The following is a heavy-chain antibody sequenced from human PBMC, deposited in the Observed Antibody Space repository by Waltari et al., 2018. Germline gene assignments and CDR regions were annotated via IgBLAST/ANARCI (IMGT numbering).Heavy chain of an antibody. CDR1: RGSFSGYY. Sequence: QVQLQQWGAGLLKPSETLSLTCAVCRGSFSGYYWSWIRQPPGKGLEWIGEINHSGSTNYNPALKSRVTISVDTSKNQFSLKLSSVTAADTAVYYCARESDYDFWSGLTYYMDVWGKGTTVTISS. CDR2: INHSGST. CDR3: ARESDYDFWSGLTYYMDV. J-gene: IGHJ6*03. V-gene: IGHV4-34*01. D-gene: IGHD3-3*01.